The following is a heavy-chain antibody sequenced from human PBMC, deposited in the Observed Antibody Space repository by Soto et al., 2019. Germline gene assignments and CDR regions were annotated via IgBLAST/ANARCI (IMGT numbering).Heavy chain of an antibody. D-gene: IGHD3-3*01. J-gene: IGHJ4*02. CDR3: AKVNYDFWSGYYDY. Sequence: EVQLLESGGGLVQPGGSLRLSCAASGFTFSSYAMSWVRQARGKGLEWVSAISGSGGSTYYADSVKGRFTISRDNSKNTLYLQMNSLRVEDTAVYYCAKVNYDFWSGYYDYWGQGTLVTVSS. V-gene: IGHV3-23*01. CDR1: GFTFSSYA. CDR2: ISGSGGST.